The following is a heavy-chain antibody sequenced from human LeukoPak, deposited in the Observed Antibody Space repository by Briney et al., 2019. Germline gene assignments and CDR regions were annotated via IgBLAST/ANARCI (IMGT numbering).Heavy chain of an antibody. V-gene: IGHV4-34*01. J-gene: IGHJ5*02. Sequence: SETLSLTCAVYGGSFSGYYWSWIRQPPGKGLEWIGEINHSGSTNYNPSLKSRVTISVDTSKNQFSLKLSSVTAADTAVYYCARGGIVVVVAARRFDPWGQGNLVTVSS. D-gene: IGHD2-15*01. CDR1: GGSFSGYY. CDR2: INHSGST. CDR3: ARGGIVVVVAARRFDP.